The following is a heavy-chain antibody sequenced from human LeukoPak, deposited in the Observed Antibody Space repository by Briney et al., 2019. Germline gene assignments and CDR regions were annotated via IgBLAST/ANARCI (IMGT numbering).Heavy chain of an antibody. D-gene: IGHD4-23*01. CDR3: VTHEVTVITRSTFDY. CDR2: VKPDESEK. J-gene: IGHJ4*02. V-gene: IGHV3-7*01. CDR1: GFTVSSYA. Sequence: PGGSLRLSCAASGFTVSSYAMSWVRQAPGKGLEWVANVKPDESEKYYGDSVKGRFTISRDNAKNSLYLQMHSLRVDDTAVYYCVTHEVTVITRSTFDYWGQGTLLTVSS.